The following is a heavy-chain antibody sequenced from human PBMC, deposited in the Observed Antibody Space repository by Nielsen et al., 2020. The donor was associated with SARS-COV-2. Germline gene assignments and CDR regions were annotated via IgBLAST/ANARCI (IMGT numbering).Heavy chain of an antibody. CDR3: ARGFPALITSWYFDL. Sequence: SETLSLTCAVYGGSFSGYYWSWIRQPPGKGLEWIGEINHSGSTSYNPSLKSRVTISVDTSKKQFSMKLISVTAADTALYYCARGFPALITSWYFDLWGRGTLVTVSS. CDR1: GGSFSGYY. D-gene: IGHD5-18*01. V-gene: IGHV4-34*01. CDR2: INHSGST. J-gene: IGHJ2*01.